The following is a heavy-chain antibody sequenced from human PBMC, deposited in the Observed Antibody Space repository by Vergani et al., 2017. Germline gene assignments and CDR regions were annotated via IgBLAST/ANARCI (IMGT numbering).Heavy chain of an antibody. V-gene: IGHV5-51*01. Sequence: EVQLVQSGAEVKKPGESVKISCQISGYSFTNYWIGWVRQMPGKGLEWMGSIHPADSDTRYSPSFQGQVTISVDKSISTAYLQRSSLRASDSAMYYFSRLXGRDSSGSKYFDYWGQGTLVTVSS. CDR1: GYSFTNYW. CDR3: SRLXGRDSSGSKYFDY. CDR2: IHPADSDT. J-gene: IGHJ4*02. D-gene: IGHD3-22*01.